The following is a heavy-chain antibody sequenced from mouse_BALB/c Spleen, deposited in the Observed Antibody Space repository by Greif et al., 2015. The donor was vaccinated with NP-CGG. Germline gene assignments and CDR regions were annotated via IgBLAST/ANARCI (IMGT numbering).Heavy chain of an antibody. D-gene: IGHD2-10*02. J-gene: IGHJ4*01. CDR2: IYPGDGDT. V-gene: IGHV1-82*01. CDR3: ARKGEYGNYGAMDY. CDR1: GYAFSSSW. Sequence: QVQLQQSGPELVKPGASVKISCKASGYAFSSSWMNWVKQRPGQGLEWIGRIYPGDGDTNYNGKFKGKATLTADKPSSTAYMQLSSLTSVDSAVYFCARKGEYGNYGAMDYWGQGTSVTVSS.